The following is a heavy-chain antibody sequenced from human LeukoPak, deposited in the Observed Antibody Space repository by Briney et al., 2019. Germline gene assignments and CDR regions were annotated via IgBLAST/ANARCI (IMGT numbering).Heavy chain of an antibody. D-gene: IGHD5/OR15-5a*01. Sequence: SETLSLTCAVSGDSISNHIYYWDWIRQAPGKGLEWIGAVYYTGNAYYNPSLKSRVTISVDTSDNRFSLHLSSVNAADTAIYYCARLRALSGHRGAFDIWGQGTLVTVSS. V-gene: IGHV4-39*01. CDR1: GDSISNHIYY. J-gene: IGHJ3*02. CDR3: ARLRALSGHRGAFDI. CDR2: VYYTGNA.